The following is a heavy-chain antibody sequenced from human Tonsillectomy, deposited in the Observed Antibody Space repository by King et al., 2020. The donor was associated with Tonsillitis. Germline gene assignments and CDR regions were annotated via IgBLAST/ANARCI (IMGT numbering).Heavy chain of an antibody. D-gene: IGHD1-26*01. J-gene: IGHJ4*02. CDR3: ARGVGATRFDY. V-gene: IGHV4-59*08. CDR1: GGSISSYY. Sequence: VQLQESGPGLVKPSETLSLTCTVSGGSISSYYWIWIRQPPGKGLEWIWFSHYSGSTNYNPPLKIRVTISVDTSKNQFSLRLSSVTAADTAVYYCARGVGATRFDYWGQGTLVTVSS. CDR2: SHYSGST.